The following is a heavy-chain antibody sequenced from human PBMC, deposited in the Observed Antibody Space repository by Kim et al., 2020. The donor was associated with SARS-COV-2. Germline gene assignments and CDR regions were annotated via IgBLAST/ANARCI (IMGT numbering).Heavy chain of an antibody. Sequence: NPSLKSRVTMSVDTSKNHFSLKLDSVTAADTAVYYCARGKEYTTGRAFDYWGQGTQVTVSS. J-gene: IGHJ4*02. D-gene: IGHD6-6*01. V-gene: IGHV4-4*07. CDR3: ARGKEYTTGRAFDY.